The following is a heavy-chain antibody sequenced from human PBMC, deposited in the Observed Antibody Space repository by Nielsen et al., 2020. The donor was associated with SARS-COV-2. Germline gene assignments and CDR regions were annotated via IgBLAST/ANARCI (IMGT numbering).Heavy chain of an antibody. J-gene: IGHJ3*01. CDR1: GFTFSTYD. D-gene: IGHD6-6*01. CDR3: VREAARNHALDV. CDR2: IGAAGDI. Sequence: GESLKISCAASGFTFSTYDMFWVRQATGKGLEWVSAIGAAGDIYYSDSVKGRFTISRENAKNSLFLQMNSLRAGDTAVYYCVREAARNHALDVWGQGTMVTVSS. V-gene: IGHV3-13*04.